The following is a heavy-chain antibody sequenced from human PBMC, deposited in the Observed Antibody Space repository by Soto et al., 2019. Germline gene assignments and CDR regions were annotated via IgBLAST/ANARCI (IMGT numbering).Heavy chain of an antibody. V-gene: IGHV4-39*01. CDR1: GGSISSSSYY. Sequence: QLQLQESGPGLVKPSETLSLTCTVSGGSISSSSYYWGWIRQPPGKGLEWIGGIYYSGSTYYNPSLKSRVTISVDTSKNQFSLKLSSVTAADTAVYYCARNVMITFGGVIVTNWFDPWGQGTLVTVSS. J-gene: IGHJ5*02. CDR3: ARNVMITFGGVIVTNWFDP. CDR2: IYYSGST. D-gene: IGHD3-16*02.